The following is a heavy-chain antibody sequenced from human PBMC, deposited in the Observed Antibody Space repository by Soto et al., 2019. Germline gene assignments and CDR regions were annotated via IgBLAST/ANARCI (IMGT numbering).Heavy chain of an antibody. V-gene: IGHV3-33*01. J-gene: IGHJ3*02. CDR2: IWYDGSNK. CDR1: GFTFSSYG. Sequence: QVQLVESGGGVVQPGRSLRLSCAASGFTFSSYGMHWVRQAPGKGLEWVAVIWYDGSNKYYADSVKGRFTISRDNSQNTLDLKMNSLRSEDTAVYYCARPLHDYDSSGYRGAFDIWCQGTMVTVSS. D-gene: IGHD3-22*01. CDR3: ARPLHDYDSSGYRGAFDI.